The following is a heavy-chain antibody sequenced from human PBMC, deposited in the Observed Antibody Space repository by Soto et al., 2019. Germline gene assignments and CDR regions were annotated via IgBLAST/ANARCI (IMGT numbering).Heavy chain of an antibody. CDR3: ARPPCSGSGSWHVDY. D-gene: IGHD3-10*01. J-gene: IGHJ4*02. V-gene: IGHV5-51*01. CDR1: GYSFTSYW. CDR2: IYPGDSDT. Sequence: GESLKISCKGSGYSFTSYWIGWVRQMPGKGLEWMGIIYPGDSDTRYSPSFQGQVTISADKSISTAYLQWSSLKASDTAMYYCARPPCSGSGSWHVDYWGQGTLVTVSS.